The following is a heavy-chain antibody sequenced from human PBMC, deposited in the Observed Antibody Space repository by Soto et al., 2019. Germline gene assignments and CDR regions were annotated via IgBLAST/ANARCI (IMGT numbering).Heavy chain of an antibody. J-gene: IGHJ4*02. V-gene: IGHV4-59*08. Sequence: PSETLSLTCTVSGGSISSYYWSWIRQPPGKGLEWIGYIYYSGSTNYNPSLKSRVTISVDTSKNQFSLKLSSVTAADTAVYYCARRYGTSFDYWGQGTLVTVSS. CDR3: ARRYGTSFDY. D-gene: IGHD5-18*01. CDR1: GGSISSYY. CDR2: IYYSGST.